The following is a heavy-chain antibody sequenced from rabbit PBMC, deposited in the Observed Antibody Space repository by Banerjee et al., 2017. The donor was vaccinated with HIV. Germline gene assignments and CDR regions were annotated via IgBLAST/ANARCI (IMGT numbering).Heavy chain of an antibody. J-gene: IGHJ4*01. CDR1: GFSFSSSYW. V-gene: IGHV1S45*01. CDR2: IYGGSSGST. D-gene: IGHD4-1*01. Sequence: QEQLEESGGGLVKPEGSLTLTCTASGFSFSSSYWICWVRQAPGKGLEWIACIYGGSSGSTDYASWAKGRFTISKTSSTTVTLQMTSLTAADTATYLCARDLAGVIGWNFNLWGPGTLVTVS. CDR3: ARDLAGVIGWNFNL.